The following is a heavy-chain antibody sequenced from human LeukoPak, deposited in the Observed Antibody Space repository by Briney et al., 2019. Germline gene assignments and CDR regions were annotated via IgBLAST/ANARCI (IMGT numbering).Heavy chain of an antibody. J-gene: IGHJ3*02. CDR3: TRSHYCSSTSCPPSDAFDI. CDR1: GFTFGDYA. V-gene: IGHV3-49*04. Sequence: GGSLRLSCTASGFTFGDYAMSWVRQAPGKGLEWVGFIRSKAYGGTTEYAASVKGRFTISRDDSKSIAYLQMNSLKTEDTAVYYCTRSHYCSSTSCPPSDAFDIWGQGTMVTVSS. CDR2: IRSKAYGGTT. D-gene: IGHD2-2*01.